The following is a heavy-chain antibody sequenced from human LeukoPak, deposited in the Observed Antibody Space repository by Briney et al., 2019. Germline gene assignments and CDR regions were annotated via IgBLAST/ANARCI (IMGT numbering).Heavy chain of an antibody. V-gene: IGHV3-73*01. J-gene: IGHJ4*02. CDR3: TRRFEGGGYEY. Sequence: GGSLRLSCAASGFTFSSYGMHWVRQASGKGLEWVGRIRSKANSYATAYAASVKGRFTISRDDSKNTAYLQMNSLKTEDTAVYYCTRRFEGGGYEYWGQGTLVTVSS. CDR1: GFTFSSYG. D-gene: IGHD2-15*01. CDR2: IRSKANSYAT.